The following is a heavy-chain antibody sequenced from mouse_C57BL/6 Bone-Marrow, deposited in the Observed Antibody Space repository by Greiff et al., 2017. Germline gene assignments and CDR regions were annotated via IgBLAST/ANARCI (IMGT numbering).Heavy chain of an antibody. Sequence: QVQLQQPGAELVKPGASVKMSCKASGYTFTSYWITWVKQSPGQGLEWIGDIYPCSGSTNYNEKFKSKSTLTVDKSSSTAYMQLSSLTSEDSAVYYCARKGQLRLLDYWGQGTTLTVSS. J-gene: IGHJ2*01. CDR1: GYTFTSYW. CDR3: ARKGQLRLLDY. D-gene: IGHD3-2*02. V-gene: IGHV1-55*01. CDR2: IYPCSGST.